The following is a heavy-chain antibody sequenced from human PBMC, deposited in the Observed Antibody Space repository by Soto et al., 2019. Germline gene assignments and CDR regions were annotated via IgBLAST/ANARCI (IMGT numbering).Heavy chain of an antibody. CDR3: ARMSYYYDKWYFDL. J-gene: IGHJ2*01. V-gene: IGHV4-34*01. D-gene: IGHD3-22*01. Sequence: SETLSLTCAVYDGSFTGFHWTWIRRPPGKGLEWIGYVYYSGSSNCNPSLTSRLSISIDKSKNQFTLKLSSVTAADTAIYYCARMSYYYDKWYFDLWGRGTLVTVSS. CDR2: VYYSGSS. CDR1: DGSFTGFH.